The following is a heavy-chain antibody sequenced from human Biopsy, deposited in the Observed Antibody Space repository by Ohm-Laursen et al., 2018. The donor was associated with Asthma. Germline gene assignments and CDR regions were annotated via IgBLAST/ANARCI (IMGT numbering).Heavy chain of an antibody. CDR2: INPNSGGT. V-gene: IGHV1-2*06. Sequence: ASVKVSCNASGGTFSRYAISWMRQAPGQGLEWMGRINPNSGGTNYAQKFQGRVTMTRDTSISTAYMEVSRLRSDDTAVYYCARGQKSAGDRWFDPWGQGTLVTVSS. J-gene: IGHJ5*02. CDR3: ARGQKSAGDRWFDP. CDR1: GGTFSRYA. D-gene: IGHD6-13*01.